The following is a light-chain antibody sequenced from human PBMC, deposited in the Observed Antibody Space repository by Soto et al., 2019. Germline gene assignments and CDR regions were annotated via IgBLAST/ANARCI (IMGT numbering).Light chain of an antibody. CDR3: QQYNSYSGT. CDR2: DAS. CDR1: QSVSSY. Sequence: EILLTESPGSLSLSPGERATLSCRASQSVSSYLAWYQQKPGQAPRLLIFDASNRATGVPARFSGSGSGTEFTLTISRLQPDDFAGYYCQQYNSYSGTFGQGTKVDIK. V-gene: IGKV3-11*01. J-gene: IGKJ1*01.